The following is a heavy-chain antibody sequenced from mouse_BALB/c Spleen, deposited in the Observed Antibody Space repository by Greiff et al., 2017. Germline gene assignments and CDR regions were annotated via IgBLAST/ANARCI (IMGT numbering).Heavy chain of an antibody. V-gene: IGHV1-85*01. J-gene: IGHJ1*01. CDR2: IFPGDGST. CDR3: ARRTATFWYFDV. CDR1: GYTFTSHD. Sequence: QVQLKESGAELVTPGASAELSCKASGYTFTSHDINWVRQRPEQGLEWIGWIFPGDGSTKYNEKFKGKATLTTDKSSSTAYMQLSRLTSEDSAVYFCARRTATFWYFDVWGAGTTVTVSA. D-gene: IGHD1-2*01.